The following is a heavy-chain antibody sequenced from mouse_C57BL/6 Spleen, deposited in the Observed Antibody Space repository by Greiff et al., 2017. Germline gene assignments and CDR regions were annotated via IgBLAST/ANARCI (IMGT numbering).Heavy chain of an antibody. Sequence: EVKLQESGPGLVKPSQSLSLTCSVTGYSITSGYYWNWIRQFPGNKLEWMGYISYDGSNNYNPSLKNRISITRDTSKNQFFLKLNSVTTEDTATYYCATLDSSGPYYYAMDYWGQGTSVTVSS. J-gene: IGHJ4*01. CDR1: GYSITSGYY. CDR2: ISYDGSN. CDR3: ATLDSSGPYYYAMDY. V-gene: IGHV3-6*01. D-gene: IGHD3-2*02.